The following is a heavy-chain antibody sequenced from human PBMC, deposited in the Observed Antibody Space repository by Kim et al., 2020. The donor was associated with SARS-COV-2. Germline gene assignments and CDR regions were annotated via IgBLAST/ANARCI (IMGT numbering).Heavy chain of an antibody. CDR3: VRSGFWSDMSYHGLDV. CDR1: GYTFTGSY. V-gene: IGHV1-2*06. CDR2: INPNSGGT. Sequence: ASVKVSCKASGYTFTGSYIHWVRQAPGQGLEWMGRINPNSGGTNYVQKFQGRVTMTRDTSISAAYMDLSGLQSGDTAVYYCVRSGFWSDMSYHGLDVWGQ. D-gene: IGHD3-3*01. J-gene: IGHJ6*02.